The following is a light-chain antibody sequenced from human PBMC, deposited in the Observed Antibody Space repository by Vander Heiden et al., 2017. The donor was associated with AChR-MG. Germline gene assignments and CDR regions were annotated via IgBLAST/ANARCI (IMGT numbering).Light chain of an antibody. V-gene: IGKV1-39*01. J-gene: IGKJ1*01. CDR3: QQRVGNPLT. CDR1: QNVRNF. Sequence: DFQMTQSPSSLPASAGDRVTIICRASQNVRNFLNWYQQKPGKAPTLLIYGASSLENGVPSRFSGSGSGTDFTLTISRLQPEDFATYYCQQRVGNPLTFGQGTKVEIK. CDR2: GAS.